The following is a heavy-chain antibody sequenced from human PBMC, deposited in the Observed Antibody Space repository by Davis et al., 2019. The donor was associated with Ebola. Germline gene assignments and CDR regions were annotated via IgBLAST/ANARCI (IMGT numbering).Heavy chain of an antibody. Sequence: PSETLSLTCTVSGGSISSGGYYWSWIRQHPGKGLEWIGYIYYSGSTYYNPSLKSRVTISVDTSKNQFSLKLSSVTAADTAVYYCARHRVLGGSSGWHSLGYWGQGTLVTVSS. D-gene: IGHD6-19*01. CDR2: IYYSGST. CDR1: GGSISSGGYY. J-gene: IGHJ4*02. V-gene: IGHV4-31*03. CDR3: ARHRVLGGSSGWHSLGY.